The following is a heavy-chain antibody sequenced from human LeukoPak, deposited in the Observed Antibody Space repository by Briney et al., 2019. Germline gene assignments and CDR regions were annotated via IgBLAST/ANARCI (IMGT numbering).Heavy chain of an antibody. D-gene: IGHD3-9*01. CDR1: GFTFSSYG. CDR2: IRYDGSNK. CDR3: AKEMYYDILTGQAEDY. J-gene: IGHJ4*02. Sequence: GGSLRLSCAASGFTFSSYGMHWVRQAPGKGPEWVAFIRYDGSNKYYADSVKGRFTISRDNSKNTLYLQMNSLRAEDTAVYYCAKEMYYDILTGQAEDYWGQGTLVTVSS. V-gene: IGHV3-30*02.